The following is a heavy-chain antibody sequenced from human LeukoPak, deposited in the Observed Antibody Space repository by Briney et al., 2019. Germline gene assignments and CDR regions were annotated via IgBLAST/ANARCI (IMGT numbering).Heavy chain of an antibody. J-gene: IGHJ3*02. CDR1: GGTFSSYA. V-gene: IGHV1-69*13. CDR2: IIPIFGTA. D-gene: IGHD2-2*01. CDR3: ARDLGVPDDAFDI. Sequence: SVKVSCKASGGTFSSYAISWVRQAPGQGLEWMGGIIPIFGTANYAQKFQGRVTITADESTSTANMELSSLRSEDTAVYYCARDLGVPDDAFDIWGQGTMVTVSS.